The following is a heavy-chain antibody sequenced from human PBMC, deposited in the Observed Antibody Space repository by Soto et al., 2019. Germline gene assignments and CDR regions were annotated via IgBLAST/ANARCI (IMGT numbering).Heavy chain of an antibody. CDR2: VYSGGGT. Sequence: GGSLRLSCAASGFSVSSNYMNWVRQAPGKGLEWVSLVYSGGGTYYADSVKGRFTISRDNPKNTLYLQMNSLRAEDTAVYYCARDPGSGVLDYWGQGTLVTVSS. D-gene: IGHD2-8*02. CDR3: ARDPGSGVLDY. CDR1: GFSVSSNY. J-gene: IGHJ4*02. V-gene: IGHV3-53*01.